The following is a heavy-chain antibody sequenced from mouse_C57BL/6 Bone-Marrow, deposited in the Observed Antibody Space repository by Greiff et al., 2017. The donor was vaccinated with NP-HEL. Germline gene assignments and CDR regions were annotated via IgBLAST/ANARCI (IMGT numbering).Heavy chain of an antibody. Sequence: EVQRVESGGDLVKPGGSLKLSCAASGFTFSSYGMSWVRQTPDKRLEWVATISSGGSYTYYPDSVKGRFTISRDNAKNTLYLQMSSLKSEDTAMYYCARQRGSNSDYWGQGTTLTVSS. CDR2: ISSGGSYT. CDR3: ARQRGSNSDY. V-gene: IGHV5-6*01. CDR1: GFTFSSYG. J-gene: IGHJ2*01.